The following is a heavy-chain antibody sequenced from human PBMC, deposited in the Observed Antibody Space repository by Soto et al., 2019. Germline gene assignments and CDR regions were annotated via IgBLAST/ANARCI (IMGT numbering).Heavy chain of an antibody. D-gene: IGHD3-22*01. CDR3: AILYYYDSGDYYSNYQYYGMDV. Sequence: ASVKVSCKASGFTFTSFYMHWVRQAPGQGPEWMGIMHPYGGSTGYAQKFQGRVTLTRDTSTRTDYMELSSLRSDDTAVYYCAILYYYDSGDYYSNYQYYGMDVWGQGTTVTVSS. CDR2: MHPYGGST. J-gene: IGHJ6*02. CDR1: GFTFTSFY. V-gene: IGHV1-46*01.